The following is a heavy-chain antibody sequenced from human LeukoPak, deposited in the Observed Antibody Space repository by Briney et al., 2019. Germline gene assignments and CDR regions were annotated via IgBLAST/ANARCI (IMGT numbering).Heavy chain of an antibody. D-gene: IGHD4-17*01. CDR3: ARDRPYYGDYAGFDY. Sequence: SVKVSCKASGGTFSSYAISWVRQAPGQGLEWMGGIIPIFGTANYAQKFQGRVTITADKSTSTAYMELSSLRSEDTAVYYCARDRPYYGDYAGFDYWGQGTLVTVSS. CDR1: GGTFSSYA. V-gene: IGHV1-69*06. CDR2: IIPIFGTA. J-gene: IGHJ4*02.